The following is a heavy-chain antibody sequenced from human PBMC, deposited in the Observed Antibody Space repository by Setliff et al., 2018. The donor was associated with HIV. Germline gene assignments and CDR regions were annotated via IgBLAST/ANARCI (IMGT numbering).Heavy chain of an antibody. V-gene: IGHV3-30-3*01. CDR1: TFTFRTSI. D-gene: IGHD3-10*01. J-gene: IGHJ4*02. CDR2: ISLDGNSE. CDR3: VRDGARGVNDLDY. Sequence: SLRLSCEVSSTFTFRTSILHWVRQAPGKGLDWVAGISLDGNSEHYADSVKGRFSISRDNSKNTMYLQMSGLRPEDTAMYYCVRDGARGVNDLDYWGQGTLVTVSS.